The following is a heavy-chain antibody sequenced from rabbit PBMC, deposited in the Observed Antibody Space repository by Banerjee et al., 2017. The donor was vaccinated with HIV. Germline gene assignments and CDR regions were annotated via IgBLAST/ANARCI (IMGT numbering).Heavy chain of an antibody. Sequence: QEQLEESGGDLVKPEGSLTLTCKASGFDLSSYCICWVRQAPGKGLEWIACINTSSGNTVYATWAKGRFTISRTSSTTVALQMTSLTAADTATYFCAREYTTGWGHFNLWGPGTLVTVS. V-gene: IGHV1S45*01. D-gene: IGHD4-1*01. CDR2: INTSSGNT. CDR3: AREYTTGWGHFNL. CDR1: GFDLSSYC. J-gene: IGHJ4*01.